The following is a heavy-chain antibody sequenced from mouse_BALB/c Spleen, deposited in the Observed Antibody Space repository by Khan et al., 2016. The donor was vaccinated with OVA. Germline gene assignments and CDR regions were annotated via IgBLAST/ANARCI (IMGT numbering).Heavy chain of an antibody. J-gene: IGHJ1*01. Sequence: QIQLVQSGPELKKPGETVRISCKASGYTFTTAGMQWVQKMPGKGLKWIGWINTHSGVPKYAEDFKGRFAFSLETSASTAYLQITNLKNEDTATYFCASGYGYGWYFDVWGAGTTGTGSS. CDR3: ASGYGYGWYFDV. V-gene: IGHV9-4*02. D-gene: IGHD2-2*01. CDR2: INTHSGVP. CDR1: GYTFTTAG.